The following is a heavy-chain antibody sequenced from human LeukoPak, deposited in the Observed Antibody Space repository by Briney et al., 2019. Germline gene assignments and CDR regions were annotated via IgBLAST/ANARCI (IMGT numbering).Heavy chain of an antibody. CDR3: AKDAKPYYYDSSGYYYAGAFDI. V-gene: IGHV3-23*01. D-gene: IGHD3-22*01. Sequence: GGSLRLSCAASGFTFSSYAMSWLRQAPAKGLEWVSAISGSGGSTYYADSVKGRFTISRDNSKNTLHLQMNSLRAEDTAVYYCAKDAKPYYYDSSGYYYAGAFDIWGQGTMVTVSS. J-gene: IGHJ3*02. CDR1: GFTFSSYA. CDR2: ISGSGGST.